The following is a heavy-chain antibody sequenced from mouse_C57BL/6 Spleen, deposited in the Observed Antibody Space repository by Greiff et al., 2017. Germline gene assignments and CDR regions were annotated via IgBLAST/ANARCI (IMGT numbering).Heavy chain of an antibody. V-gene: IGHV1-15*01. CDR1: GYTFTDYE. J-gene: IGHJ2*01. D-gene: IGHD1-1*01. CDR2: IDPETGGT. Sequence: QVQLQQSGAELVRPGASVTLSCKASGYTFTDYEMHWVKQTPVHGLEWIGAIDPETGGTAYNQKFQGKDILTAAKSSSTAYLELLSLTSEDSDVDYGKRSKRVVGDYWGQGTTLTVSS. CDR3: KRSKRVVGDY.